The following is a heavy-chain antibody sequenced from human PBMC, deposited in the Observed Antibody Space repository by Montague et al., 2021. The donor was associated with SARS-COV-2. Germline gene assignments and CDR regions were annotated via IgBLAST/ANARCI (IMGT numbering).Heavy chain of an antibody. D-gene: IGHD1-26*01. CDR1: GDSVSRNSAA. CDR2: TYYRSKWYN. V-gene: IGHV6-1*01. Sequence: CAISGDSVSRNSAAWNWIRQSLSRGLEWLGRTYYRSKWYNDYAVSVESRITINPDTSKNQISLQLNSGTPEDTAVYYCARTSASSDYWGQGTLVTVSS. CDR3: ARTSASSDY. J-gene: IGHJ4*02.